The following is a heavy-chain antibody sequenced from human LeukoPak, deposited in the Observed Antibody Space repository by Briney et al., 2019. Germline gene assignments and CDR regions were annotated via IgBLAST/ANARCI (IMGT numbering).Heavy chain of an antibody. J-gene: IGHJ6*03. D-gene: IGHD4-23*01. V-gene: IGHV3-21*01. CDR3: ARDGDTVLTRGYYYYMDV. CDR2: ISGSGDYT. Sequence: PGGSLRLSCAASGFTFSSHGMSWVRQAPGKGLEWVSTISGSGDYTYYADSVKGRFTISRDNAKKSLYLQMNSLRAEDTAVYYCARDGDTVLTRGYYYYMDVWGKGTTVTVSS. CDR1: GFTFSSHG.